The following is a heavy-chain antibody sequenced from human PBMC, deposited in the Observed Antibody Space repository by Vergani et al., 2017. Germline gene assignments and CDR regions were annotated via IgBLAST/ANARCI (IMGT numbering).Heavy chain of an antibody. CDR3: AKDRANDYAFDI. J-gene: IGHJ3*02. D-gene: IGHD1-26*01. CDR1: GFTFSSYA. V-gene: IGHV3-23*03. Sequence: EVQLLESGGGLVQPGGSLRLSCAASGFTFSSYAMSWVRQAPGKGLEWVSVIYSGGSSTYYADSVKGRFTISRDNSKNTLYLQMNSLRAEDTAVYYCAKDRANDYAFDIWGQGTMVTVSS. CDR2: IYSGGSST.